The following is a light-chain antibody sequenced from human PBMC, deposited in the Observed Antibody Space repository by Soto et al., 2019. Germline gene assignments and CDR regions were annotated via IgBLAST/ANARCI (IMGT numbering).Light chain of an antibody. CDR1: QGVSSN. J-gene: IGKJ4*01. Sequence: EIVMTQSPATLSVSPGERATLSCRASQGVSSNLAWYQQKPGQAPRLLIYGASTRATGIPARFSGSGSGTEFTLTISSLQSEDFAVYYCQQYNNWHLTFGGGTKVEIK. CDR3: QQYNNWHLT. V-gene: IGKV3-15*01. CDR2: GAS.